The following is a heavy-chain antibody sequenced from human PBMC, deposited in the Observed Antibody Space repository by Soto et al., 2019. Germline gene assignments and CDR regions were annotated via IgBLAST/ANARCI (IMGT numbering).Heavy chain of an antibody. CDR1: GFSFSTYW. D-gene: IGHD4-17*01. Sequence: PGGSLRRSCTASGFSFSTYWMSLVRQAPWKGLEWVANIKDDGNEKYYVDSVRGRFTLSRDNAKNSLYLQLNSLRAEDTAIYYCARVPARITTEGNVEYGIDVWGQGTTVTVSS. J-gene: IGHJ6*02. V-gene: IGHV3-7*01. CDR3: ARVPARITTEGNVEYGIDV. CDR2: IKDDGNEK.